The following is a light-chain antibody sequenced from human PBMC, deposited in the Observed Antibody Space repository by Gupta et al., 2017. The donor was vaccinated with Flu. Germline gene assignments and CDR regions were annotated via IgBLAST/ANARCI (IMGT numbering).Light chain of an antibody. CDR1: SSDVGGYNY. V-gene: IGLV2-14*01. Sequence: QSALTQPASVSGSPGQSITISCTGTSSDVGGYNYVSWYQQHPGKAPKLMSYEVSNRPSGVSNRFSGSKSGNTASLTISGLQAEDEADYYCSSYTSSSTLVFGGGTKLTVL. CDR2: EVS. J-gene: IGLJ2*01. CDR3: SSYTSSSTLV.